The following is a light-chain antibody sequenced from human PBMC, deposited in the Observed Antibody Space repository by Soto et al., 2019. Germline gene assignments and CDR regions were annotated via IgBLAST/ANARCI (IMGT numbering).Light chain of an antibody. CDR2: AAS. CDR1: QSVGSA. Sequence: EIVLTQSPATLSVSPGETATLSCRASQSVGSAVAWYQHRPGQAPRLLIVAASIRATGVPGRFSGGGSGTEFTLTISGLQSEYFAVYYCQHYINWPPLTFGGWTTVDIK. CDR3: QHYINWPPLT. V-gene: IGKV3-15*01. J-gene: IGKJ4*01.